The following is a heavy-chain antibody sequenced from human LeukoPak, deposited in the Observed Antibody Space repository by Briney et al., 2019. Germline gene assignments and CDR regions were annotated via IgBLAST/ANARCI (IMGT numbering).Heavy chain of an antibody. CDR3: ARVGTVTKWYYFDY. Sequence: GGSLRLPCAASGFTFSSYAMHWVRQAPGKGLEYVSAISSDGDNTYYANSVKGRFTISRDNSKNTLYLQMGSLRAEDMAVYYCARVGTVTKWYYFDYWGQGTLVTVSS. V-gene: IGHV3-64*01. D-gene: IGHD4-17*01. J-gene: IGHJ4*02. CDR1: GFTFSSYA. CDR2: ISSDGDNT.